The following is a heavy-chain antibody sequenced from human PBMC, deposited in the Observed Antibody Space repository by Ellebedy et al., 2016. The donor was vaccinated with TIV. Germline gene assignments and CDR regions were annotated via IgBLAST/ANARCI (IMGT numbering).Heavy chain of an antibody. J-gene: IGHJ5*02. CDR1: GGSISTSTYY. CDR3: ARWFGELLYVRWFDP. CDR2: IYYTGST. V-gene: IGHV4-39*01. Sequence: GSLRLSCTVSGGSISTSTYYWGWIRQPPGKGLEWIGSIYYTGSTDYNPSLKSRVAISADTSKNQFSLRLSSVTAADTAVYYCARWFGELLYVRWFDPWGQGTLVTVSS. D-gene: IGHD3-10*01.